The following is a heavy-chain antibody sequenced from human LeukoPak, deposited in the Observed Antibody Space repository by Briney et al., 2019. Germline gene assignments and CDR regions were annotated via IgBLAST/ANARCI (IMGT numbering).Heavy chain of an antibody. D-gene: IGHD4-17*01. V-gene: IGHV3-53*01. CDR1: GFTVSSNY. J-gene: IGHJ4*02. CDR3: ARGMTTVTNMDY. CDR2: IYSGGST. Sequence: GSLRLSCAASGFTVSSNYMSWVRQAPGKGLEWVSVIYSGGSTYYADSVKGRFTISRDNSKNTLYLQMNSLRAEDTAVYYCARGMTTVTNMDYWGQGTLVTVSS.